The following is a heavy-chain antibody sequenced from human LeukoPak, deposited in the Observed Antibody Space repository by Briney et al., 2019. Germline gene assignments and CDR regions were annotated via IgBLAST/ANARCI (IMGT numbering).Heavy chain of an antibody. CDR3: AKSVIGHGSNPFDY. CDR2: TYYRSKWYN. Sequence: SQTLSLTCAISGDSVSSNSAAWNWIRQSPSRGLEWLGRTYYRSKWYNDYAVSVKSRITINPDTSKNQFSLQLNSVTPEDTAVYHCAKSVIGHGSNPFDYWGQGTLVTVSS. J-gene: IGHJ4*02. CDR1: GDSVSSNSAA. D-gene: IGHD1-26*01. V-gene: IGHV6-1*01.